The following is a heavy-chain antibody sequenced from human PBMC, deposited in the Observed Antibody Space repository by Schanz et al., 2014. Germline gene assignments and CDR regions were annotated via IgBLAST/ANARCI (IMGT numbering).Heavy chain of an antibody. CDR2: ISGGGGGYR. Sequence: EVQLLESGGGLVQPWGSLRLSCAVSGFTFSSYAMSWVRQAPGKGLEWVSTISGGGGGYRPYADSVKGRFTISRDNSKNTLYLQMDTLRVEDTAMFYCARDMTIAPAWGQGTLVTVSS. J-gene: IGHJ5*02. V-gene: IGHV3-23*01. CDR1: GFTFSSYA. CDR3: ARDMTIAPA. D-gene: IGHD6-13*01.